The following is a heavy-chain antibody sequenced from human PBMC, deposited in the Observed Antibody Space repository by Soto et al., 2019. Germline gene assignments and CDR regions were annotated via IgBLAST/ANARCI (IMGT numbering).Heavy chain of an antibody. CDR3: ASHGPPGISSPFDP. V-gene: IGHV4-39*02. J-gene: IGHJ5*02. CDR2: IYYTGTT. CDR1: GTSISSSIRY. D-gene: IGHD6-13*01. Sequence: KASETLSLTCAVSGTSISSSIRYWAWVRQSPGKGLEWIGSIYYTGTTYYYSPSLTSRITISLDATKNHFSLKMTSVTAADAAVYYCASHGPPGISSPFDPWGLGTLVTSPQ.